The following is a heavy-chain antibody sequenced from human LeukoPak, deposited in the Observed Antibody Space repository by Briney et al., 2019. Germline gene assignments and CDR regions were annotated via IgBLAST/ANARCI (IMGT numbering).Heavy chain of an antibody. CDR1: GFTFTNYW. D-gene: IGHD4-23*01. Sequence: GGSLRLSCTASGFTFTNYWMHWVRQAPGKGLVWVSRTNGYGTTTNYADSVKGRFTISRDNTKNTLYLQMNSLRVEDTAVYFCGAVGAPLDFWSQGTLVTVSS. CDR2: TNGYGTTT. J-gene: IGHJ4*02. CDR3: GAVGAPLDF. V-gene: IGHV3-74*01.